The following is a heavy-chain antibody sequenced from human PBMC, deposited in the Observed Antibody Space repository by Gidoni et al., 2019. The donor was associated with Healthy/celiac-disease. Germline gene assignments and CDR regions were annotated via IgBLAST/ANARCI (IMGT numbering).Heavy chain of an antibody. CDR1: GYTFTSYY. CDR3: ASVGRRVGATFDY. J-gene: IGHJ4*02. V-gene: IGHV1-46*01. D-gene: IGHD1-26*01. CDR2: INPSGGRK. Sequence: QVQLVQSGAEVKKPGASVKVSCKASGYTFTSYYMHWVRQAPGQGLEWMGIINPSGGRKSYAQKFQGRVTMTRDTSTSTVYMELSSLRSEDTAVYYCASVGRRVGATFDYWGQGTLVTVSS.